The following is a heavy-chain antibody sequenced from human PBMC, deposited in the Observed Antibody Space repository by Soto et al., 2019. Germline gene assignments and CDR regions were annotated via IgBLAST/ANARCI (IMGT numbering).Heavy chain of an antibody. Sequence: GGSLRLSCAASRFTVSSNYMSWVRQAPGKGLEWISIIYSAGNTYYADSVKGRFTISRDNSKNTLYLQMNSLGAEDTAVYYCARDFVVGGPTINYYYGMDVWGQGTTVTVSS. CDR1: RFTVSSNY. V-gene: IGHV3-66*01. J-gene: IGHJ6*02. D-gene: IGHD1-26*01. CDR2: IYSAGNT. CDR3: ARDFVVGGPTINYYYGMDV.